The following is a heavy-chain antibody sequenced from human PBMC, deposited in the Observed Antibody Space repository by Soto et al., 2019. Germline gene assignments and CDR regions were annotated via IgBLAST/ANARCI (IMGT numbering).Heavy chain of an antibody. V-gene: IGHV3-72*01. CDR1: GFTFSDHY. Sequence: GGSLRLSCAASGFTFSDHYMDWVRQAPGKGLEWIARSRNKANSYTIEYAASVKGRLILSRDDSKNSLYLQMNSLKSEDTAVYYCTHLLSLAHPYSYLWGQGTQVTVSS. CDR3: THLLSLAHPYSYL. CDR2: SRNKANSYTI. D-gene: IGHD2-21*01. J-gene: IGHJ4*02.